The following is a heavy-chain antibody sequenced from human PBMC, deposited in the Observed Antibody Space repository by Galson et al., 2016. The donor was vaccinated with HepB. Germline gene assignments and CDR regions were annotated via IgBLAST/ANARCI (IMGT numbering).Heavy chain of an antibody. J-gene: IGHJ5*01. V-gene: IGHV1-18*01. Sequence: SVKVSCKASGYTFTSNGISWVRQAPGQGLEWMGWISANSDDPNYAWKFQGRISMTTDTPTTTAYMELTRLRSDDTAIYYCARDVRYQFDSWGQGTLVTVSS. CDR2: ISANSDDP. CDR1: GYTFTSNG. D-gene: IGHD3-9*01. CDR3: ARDVRYQFDS.